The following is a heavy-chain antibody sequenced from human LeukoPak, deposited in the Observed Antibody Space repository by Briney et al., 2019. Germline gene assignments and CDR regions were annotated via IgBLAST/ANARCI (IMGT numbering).Heavy chain of an antibody. D-gene: IGHD2-21*02. V-gene: IGHV3-48*03. Sequence: GGPLRLSCAASGLTFNSYEMNWVRQAPGKGLEWLSWIGFSDRAVYYADSVKGRFTISRDDAENSLYLQMNSLSVDDTAVYYCARESTSSGGDCSIDYWGQGTLVTVSS. CDR1: GLTFNSYE. CDR2: IGFSDRAV. J-gene: IGHJ4*02. CDR3: ARESTSSGGDCSIDY.